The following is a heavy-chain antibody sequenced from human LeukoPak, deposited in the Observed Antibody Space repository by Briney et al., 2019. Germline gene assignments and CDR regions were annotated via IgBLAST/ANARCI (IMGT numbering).Heavy chain of an antibody. CDR3: ARDSGEQLVPEHYDY. D-gene: IGHD6-6*01. J-gene: IGHJ4*02. CDR1: GFTFSSYA. Sequence: GRSLRLSCAASGFTFSSYAMHWVRQAPGKGLEWVAVISYDGSNKYYADSVKGRFTISRDNAKNSLYLQMNSLRAEDTAVYYCARDSGEQLVPEHYDYWGQGTLVTVSS. CDR2: ISYDGSNK. V-gene: IGHV3-30*04.